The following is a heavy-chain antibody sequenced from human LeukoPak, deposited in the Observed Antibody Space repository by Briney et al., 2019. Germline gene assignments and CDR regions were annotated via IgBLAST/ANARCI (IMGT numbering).Heavy chain of an antibody. CDR2: FSYSGST. J-gene: IGHJ3*02. CDR1: DGSISGYY. D-gene: IGHD5-24*01. CDR3: ARDLGMATIRGAFDI. V-gene: IGHV4-59*01. Sequence: SETLSLTCTVSDGSISGYYWSWIRQPPGKGLEWIGYFSYSGSTNYNPSLKGRVTISVDTSKNQLSLKLSSLTAADTAVYYCARDLGMATIRGAFDIWGQGTLVTVSS.